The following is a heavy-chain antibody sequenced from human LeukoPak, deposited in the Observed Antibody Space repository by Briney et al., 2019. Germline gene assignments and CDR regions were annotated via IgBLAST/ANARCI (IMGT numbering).Heavy chain of an antibody. Sequence: TGRSLRLSCAASGFTFNNYAMHWVRQAPGKGLERVAVISYDGGNKYYADSVKGRFTISRDNSKNTLYLQVNSLRAEDTAVYYCARDHRENWETYYFDYWGQGTLVTVSS. CDR2: ISYDGGNK. V-gene: IGHV3-30-3*01. D-gene: IGHD7-27*01. CDR1: GFTFNNYA. J-gene: IGHJ4*02. CDR3: ARDHRENWETYYFDY.